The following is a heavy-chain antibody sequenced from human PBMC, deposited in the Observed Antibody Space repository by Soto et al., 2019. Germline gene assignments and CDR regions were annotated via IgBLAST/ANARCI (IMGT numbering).Heavy chain of an antibody. CDR1: GGTFSSYA. D-gene: IGHD3-10*01. CDR3: ARNLEMVRGEFYYYGMDV. J-gene: IGHJ6*02. CDR2: IIPIFGTA. Sequence: SVKVSCKASGGTFSSYAISWVRQAPGQGLEWMGGIIPIFGTANYAQKFQGRVTITADESTSTAYMELSSLRSEDTAVYYCARNLEMVRGEFYYYGMDVWGQGTTVTVLL. V-gene: IGHV1-69*13.